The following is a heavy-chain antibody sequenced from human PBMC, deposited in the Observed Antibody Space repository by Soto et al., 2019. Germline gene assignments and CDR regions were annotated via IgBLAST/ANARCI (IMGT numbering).Heavy chain of an antibody. CDR3: AGGPPNWGFDF. CDR2: MSPKSGDT. CDR1: GYTFTSND. Sequence: QVQLVQSGAXVXKPGASVKVSCKASGYTFTSNDINWVRQATGQGFEWMGWMSPKSGDTGYAQKFQGRVTMTRDTSISTAYMELSSLRSEDTAVYYCAGGPPNWGFDFWGQGTLVTVPS. D-gene: IGHD7-27*01. V-gene: IGHV1-8*01. J-gene: IGHJ4*02.